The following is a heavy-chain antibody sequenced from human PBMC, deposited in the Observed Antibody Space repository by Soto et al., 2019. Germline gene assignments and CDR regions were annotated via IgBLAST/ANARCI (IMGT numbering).Heavy chain of an antibody. CDR1: GGTFSSYA. CDR3: ARHVPAAGYYYGMDV. D-gene: IGHD2-2*01. Sequence: QVQLVQSGAEVKKPGSSVKVSCKASGGTFSSYAISWVRQAPGQGLEWMGGIIPIFGTAHYAQKFQSRVTITADESTSTAYMERSSLRSEDTAVYYCARHVPAAGYYYGMDVWGQGTTVTVSS. V-gene: IGHV1-69*12. J-gene: IGHJ6*02. CDR2: IIPIFGTA.